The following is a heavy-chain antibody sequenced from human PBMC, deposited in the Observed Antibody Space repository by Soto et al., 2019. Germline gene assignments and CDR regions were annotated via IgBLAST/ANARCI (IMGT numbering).Heavy chain of an antibody. V-gene: IGHV4-30-4*01. D-gene: IGHD2-21*02. Sequence: SETLSLTCTVSGGSFSSGDYYWGWIRQPPGKGWEGIGYIYYSGSTYYNPSLKSRVTISVDTSKNQFSLKLSSVTAADTAVYYCARVGGNSNDAFYIWGQGTMVTVSS. J-gene: IGHJ3*02. CDR3: ARVGGNSNDAFYI. CDR1: GGSFSSGDYY. CDR2: IYYSGST.